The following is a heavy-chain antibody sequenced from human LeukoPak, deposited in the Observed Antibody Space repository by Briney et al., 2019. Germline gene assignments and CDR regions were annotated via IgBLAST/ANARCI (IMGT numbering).Heavy chain of an antibody. CDR1: GVSISNYY. CDR3: ARGQPYYDILTGYNWYLDL. D-gene: IGHD3-9*01. J-gene: IGHJ2*01. Sequence: SSETLSLTCTVSGVSISNYYWSWLRQSPGKGLEWIGYIFYSGSTNYHPSLKSRVTISVDTSKNQCPLQLSSVTAADTAVYYCARGQPYYDILTGYNWYLDLWGRGTLVTVPS. CDR2: IFYSGST. V-gene: IGHV4-59*01.